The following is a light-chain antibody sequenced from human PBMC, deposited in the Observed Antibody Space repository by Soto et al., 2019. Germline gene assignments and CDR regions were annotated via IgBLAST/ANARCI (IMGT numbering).Light chain of an antibody. CDR3: QHYDHLPIT. V-gene: IGKV1-33*01. CDR2: DAS. CDR1: QDITNY. J-gene: IGKJ5*01. Sequence: IRMTQSPSSLSASVGDRVTTTCQASQDITNYLNWYQQKPGKAPRLLLYDASSLETGVPSRFSGSGSGTDFTFTISSLQPEDIATYYCQHYDHLPITFGQGTRLEIK.